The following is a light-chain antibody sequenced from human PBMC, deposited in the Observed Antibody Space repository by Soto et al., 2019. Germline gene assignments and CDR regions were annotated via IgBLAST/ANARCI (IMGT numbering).Light chain of an antibody. Sequence: DIQMTQSPSSLSASVGDRVTITCRASQGISNYLAWYQQKPGKVPKLLIYAASTLQSGVPSRFSGSGSGTDFTLTIGGLKPEVVETYYCQKYNRAPLTFGGGTKVEIK. CDR3: QKYNRAPLT. CDR2: AAS. J-gene: IGKJ4*01. V-gene: IGKV1-27*01. CDR1: QGISNY.